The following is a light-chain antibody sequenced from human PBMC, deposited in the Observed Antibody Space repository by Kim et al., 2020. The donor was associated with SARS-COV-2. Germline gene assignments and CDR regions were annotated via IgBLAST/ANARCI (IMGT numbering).Light chain of an antibody. CDR1: SGDVGGYDS. V-gene: IGLV2-14*03. CDR2: DVN. Sequence: GQWITISCTGTSGDVGGYDSVSWYQHHPGKAPKVMIYDVNQRPSGVTNRFSGSKSGNTASLTISGLQAEDEADYYCSSYTSSITLVFGGGTQLTVL. CDR3: SSYTSSITLV. J-gene: IGLJ2*01.